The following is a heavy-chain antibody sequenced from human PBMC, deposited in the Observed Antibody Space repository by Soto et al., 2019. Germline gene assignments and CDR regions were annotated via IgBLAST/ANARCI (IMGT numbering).Heavy chain of an antibody. D-gene: IGHD2-2*01. V-gene: IGHV3-21*01. CDR2: ISSSSSYI. Sequence: EVQLVESGGGLVKPGGSLRLSCAASGFTFSSYSMNWVRQAPGKGLEWVSSISSSSSYIYYADSVKGRFTISRDNAKNSLYLQMNSLRAEDTAVYYCARGVGVPAASVYYFDYWGQGTLVTVSS. CDR3: ARGVGVPAASVYYFDY. J-gene: IGHJ4*02. CDR1: GFTFSSYS.